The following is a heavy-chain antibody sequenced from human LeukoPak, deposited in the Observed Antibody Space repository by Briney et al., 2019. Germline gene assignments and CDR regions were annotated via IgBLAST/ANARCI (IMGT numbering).Heavy chain of an antibody. CDR3: ARGKDIVVVPAAFNWFDP. CDR1: GFTFSSYG. CDR2: IRFDGSNK. V-gene: IGHV3-30*02. J-gene: IGHJ5*02. Sequence: PGGSLRLSCAASGFTFSSYGMHWVRQAPGKGLEWVTFIRFDGSNKDYADSVKGRFTISRDNSKNTLYLQMNSLRAEDTAVYYCARGKDIVVVPAAFNWFDPWGQGTLVTVSS. D-gene: IGHD2-2*01.